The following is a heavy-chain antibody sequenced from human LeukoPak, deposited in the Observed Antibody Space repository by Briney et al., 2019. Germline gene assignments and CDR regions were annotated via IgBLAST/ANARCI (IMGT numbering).Heavy chain of an antibody. V-gene: IGHV1-8*01. CDR2: MNPNSGNT. D-gene: IGHD6-13*01. Sequence: GASVKVSCKASGYTFTSYDINWVRQATGRGLEWMGWMNPNSGNTGYAQKFQGRVTMTRNTSISTAYMELNSLRAEDTAVYYCAKDQYWAAAAGTFDYWGQGTLVTVSS. J-gene: IGHJ4*02. CDR3: AKDQYWAAAAGTFDY. CDR1: GYTFTSYD.